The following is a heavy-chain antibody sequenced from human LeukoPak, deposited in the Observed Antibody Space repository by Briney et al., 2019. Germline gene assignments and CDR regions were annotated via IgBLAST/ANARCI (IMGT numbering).Heavy chain of an antibody. Sequence: SGTLSLTCAVSGGSISSSNWWSWVRQPPGKGLEWIGEIYHSGSTNYNPSLKSRVTISVDKSKNQFSLKLSSVTAADTAVYYCARRGYYYEDPFDYWGQGTLVTVSS. D-gene: IGHD3-22*01. J-gene: IGHJ4*02. CDR1: GGSISSSNW. V-gene: IGHV4-4*02. CDR2: IYHSGST. CDR3: ARRGYYYEDPFDY.